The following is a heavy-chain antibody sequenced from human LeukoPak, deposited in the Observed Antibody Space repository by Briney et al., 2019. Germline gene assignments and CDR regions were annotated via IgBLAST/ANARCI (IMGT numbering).Heavy chain of an antibody. D-gene: IGHD4-17*01. Sequence: ASVKVSCKASGYTFTAFTDYYIHWVRQAPGEGLEWMGRINPNSGYTDYAQKFQGRVTMTRDTSISTAYMELSSLKSDDTAVYYCARIFPFGDYDSIFFWGQGTLVTVSS. J-gene: IGHJ4*02. V-gene: IGHV1-2*06. CDR2: INPNSGYT. CDR1: GYTFTAFTDYY. CDR3: ARIFPFGDYDSIFF.